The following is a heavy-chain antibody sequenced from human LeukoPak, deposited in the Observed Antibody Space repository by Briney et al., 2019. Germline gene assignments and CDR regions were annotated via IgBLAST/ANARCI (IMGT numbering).Heavy chain of an antibody. D-gene: IGHD4-17*01. J-gene: IGHJ4*02. CDR2: IYSGGST. V-gene: IGHV3-53*04. CDR1: GFTFSSYA. CDR3: ARAIYGDYEYYFDY. Sequence: PGGSLRLSCAASGFTFSSYAMSWVRQAPGKGLEWVSVIYSGGSTYYADSVKGRFTISRHNSKNTLYLQMNSLRTEDTAVYYCARAIYGDYEYYFDYWGQGTLVTVSS.